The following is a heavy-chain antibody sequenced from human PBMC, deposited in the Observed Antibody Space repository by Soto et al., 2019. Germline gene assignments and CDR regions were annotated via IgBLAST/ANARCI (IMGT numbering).Heavy chain of an antibody. CDR3: ARDPARSSSSGGYYYYYGMDV. CDR1: GFTFSSYG. J-gene: IGHJ6*02. Sequence: GGSLRLSCAASGFTFSSYGMHWVRQAPGKGLEWVAVIWYDGSNKYYADSVKGRFTISRDNSKNTLYLQMNSLRAEDTAVYYCARDPARSSSSGGYYYYYGMDVWGQGTTVTVSS. CDR2: IWYDGSNK. D-gene: IGHD6-6*01. V-gene: IGHV3-33*01.